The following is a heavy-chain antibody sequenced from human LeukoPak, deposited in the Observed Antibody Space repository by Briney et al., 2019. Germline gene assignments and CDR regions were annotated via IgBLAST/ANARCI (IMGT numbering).Heavy chain of an antibody. D-gene: IGHD2-21*01. J-gene: IGHJ4*02. V-gene: IGHV3-33*01. Sequence: PGRSLRLSCAASGFTFSTYGMHWVRQAPGKGLEWVAVIWYDGSNEHYADSVKGRFTISRDNSKNTLYLQMNSLRAEDTAVYYCARGFGSAVVISHLDYWGQGALVTVSS. CDR2: IWYDGSNE. CDR1: GFTFSTYG. CDR3: ARGFGSAVVISHLDY.